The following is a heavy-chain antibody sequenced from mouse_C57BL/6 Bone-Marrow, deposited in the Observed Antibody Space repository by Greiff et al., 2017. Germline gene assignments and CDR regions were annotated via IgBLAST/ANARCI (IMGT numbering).Heavy chain of an antibody. V-gene: IGHV1-69*01. D-gene: IGHD3-3*01. J-gene: IGHJ4*01. CDR1: GYTFTSYW. CDR3: ARERDYYYAMDY. CDR2: IDTSDSYT. Sequence: QVQLQQPGAELVMPGASVKLSCKASGYTFTSYWMHWVKQRPGQGLEWIGEIDTSDSYTNYTQKFKGKSTLTVDKSSSTAYMQLSSLTSDDSAVYYCARERDYYYAMDYWGQGTSVTVSS.